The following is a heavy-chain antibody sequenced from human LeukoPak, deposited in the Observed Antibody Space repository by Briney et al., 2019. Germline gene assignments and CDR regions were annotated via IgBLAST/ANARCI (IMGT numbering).Heavy chain of an antibody. V-gene: IGHV3-7*01. Sequence: GGSLRLSCAASGFTLSSYSMSWVRQAPGKGLEWVANIKQEGSEKNYVDSVTGRFTISRDNAKNSLYLQMDSRRAEDTDVYYCASNDILTGCVHWGQGTLVTVSS. CDR3: ASNDILTGCVH. D-gene: IGHD3-9*01. CDR1: GFTLSSYS. J-gene: IGHJ4*02. CDR2: IKQEGSEK.